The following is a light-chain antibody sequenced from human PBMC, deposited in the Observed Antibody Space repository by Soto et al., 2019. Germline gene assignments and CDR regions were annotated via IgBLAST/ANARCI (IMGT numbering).Light chain of an antibody. Sequence: DIQMTQSPSSLSASVGDRVTITCRASQTMNNYLNWYQQKPGKAPKLLIYAASSLQSGVPSRFSGSGFGTDFTLTITSLQPEDFATYYCQQTNSKPWTFGQGTKVHIK. CDR2: AAS. V-gene: IGKV1-39*01. J-gene: IGKJ1*01. CDR1: QTMNNY. CDR3: QQTNSKPWT.